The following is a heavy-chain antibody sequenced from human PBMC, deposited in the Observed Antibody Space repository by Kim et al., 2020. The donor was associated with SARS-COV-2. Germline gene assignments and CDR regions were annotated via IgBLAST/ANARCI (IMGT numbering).Heavy chain of an antibody. V-gene: IGHV1-69*13. CDR3: ARGRPMYSGSYPRWEDAFDI. CDR1: GGTFSSYA. J-gene: IGHJ3*02. Sequence: SVKVSCKASGGTFSSYAISWVRQAPGQGLEWMGGIIPIFGTANYAQKFQGRVTITADESTSTAYMELSSLRSEDTAVYYCARGRPMYSGSYPRWEDAFDIWGQGTMVTVSS. D-gene: IGHD1-26*01. CDR2: IIPIFGTA.